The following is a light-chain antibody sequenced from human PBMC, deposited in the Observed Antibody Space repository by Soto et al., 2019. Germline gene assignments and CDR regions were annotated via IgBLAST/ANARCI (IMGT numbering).Light chain of an antibody. V-gene: IGKV1-5*03. J-gene: IGKJ3*01. Sequence: QMTQVSSTVSPFVVLSVSITSGASQSISSGLAWYQQKPGKAPKLLIYKASSLESGVPSRFSGSGSGTEFTLTISSLQPDDFATYYCQQYNSYTFTFGQGTKVDIK. CDR3: QQYNSYTFT. CDR2: KAS. CDR1: QSISSG.